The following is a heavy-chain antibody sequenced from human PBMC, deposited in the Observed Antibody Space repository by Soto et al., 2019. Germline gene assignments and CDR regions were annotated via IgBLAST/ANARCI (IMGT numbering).Heavy chain of an antibody. CDR2: ISYDGSNK. Sequence: GESLKISCAASGFTFSSYAMHWVRQAPGKGLEWVAVISYDGSNKYYADSVKGRFTISRDNSKNTLYLQMNSLRAEDTAVYYCARDRGLWSDYWGQGTLVTVSS. V-gene: IGHV3-30-3*01. J-gene: IGHJ4*02. D-gene: IGHD2-21*01. CDR1: GFTFSSYA. CDR3: ARDRGLWSDY.